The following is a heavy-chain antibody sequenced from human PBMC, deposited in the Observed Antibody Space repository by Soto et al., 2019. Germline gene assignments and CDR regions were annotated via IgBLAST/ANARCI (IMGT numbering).Heavy chain of an antibody. Sequence: QVQLQESGPGLVKPSETLSLTCTVSGASISGSYWSWIRQPAGKGLEWIGRIYATGSTNNNPSVTRRVTMSVVTSMIQSPRKLRSVTAADTAVHYCARDPPGVTTAGAPTYYTLWGRGTLVTVSS. J-gene: IGHJ2*01. CDR1: GASISGSY. V-gene: IGHV4-4*07. CDR3: ARDPPGVTTAGAPTYYTL. D-gene: IGHD1-1*01. CDR2: IYATGST.